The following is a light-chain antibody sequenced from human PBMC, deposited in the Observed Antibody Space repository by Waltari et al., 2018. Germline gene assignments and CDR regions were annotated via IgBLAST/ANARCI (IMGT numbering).Light chain of an antibody. J-gene: IGLJ2*01. Sequence: QSALTQPRSVSGSPGQSVSISCTGTRRDVGGYNYVSWYRQHPGKAPTMIIFDVNKRPSGVHDRFSGSKSGNTASLTISGLQAEDEADYYCCSYAGTSSLTFGGGTQLTVL. CDR2: DVN. V-gene: IGLV2-11*01. CDR1: RRDVGGYNY. CDR3: CSYAGTSSLT.